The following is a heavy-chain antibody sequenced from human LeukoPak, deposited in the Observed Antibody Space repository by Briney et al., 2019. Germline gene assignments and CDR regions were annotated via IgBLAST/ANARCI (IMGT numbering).Heavy chain of an antibody. V-gene: IGHV4-61*01. CDR2: IYNSGTT. CDR3: ARRASGSGSYY. Sequence: SETLSLTCTVYAGSVSSGNYYWSWIRQPPVKGLEWIGYIYNSGTTNYNPSLKSRVTISVDTSKNQFSLKLSSVTAADTAVYYCARRASGSGSYYWGQGTLVTVSS. CDR1: AGSVSSGNYY. D-gene: IGHD3-10*01. J-gene: IGHJ4*02.